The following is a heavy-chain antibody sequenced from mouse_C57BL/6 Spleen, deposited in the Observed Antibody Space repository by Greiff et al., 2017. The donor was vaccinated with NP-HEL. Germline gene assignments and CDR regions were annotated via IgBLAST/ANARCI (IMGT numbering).Heavy chain of an antibody. D-gene: IGHD1-1*01. J-gene: IGHJ2*01. CDR3: ARSNYGLDY. CDR2: ISGGGGNT. V-gene: IGHV5-9*01. Sequence: VNVVESGGGLVKPGGSLKLSCAASGFTFSSYTLSWVRQTPEKRLEWVATISGGGGNTYYPDSVKGRFTISRDNAKNTLYLQMSSLRSEDTALYYCARSNYGLDYWGQGTTLTVAS. CDR1: GFTFSSYT.